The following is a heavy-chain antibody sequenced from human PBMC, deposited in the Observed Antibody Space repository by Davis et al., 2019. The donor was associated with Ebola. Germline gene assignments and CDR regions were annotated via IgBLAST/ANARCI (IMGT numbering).Heavy chain of an antibody. D-gene: IGHD6-13*01. CDR1: GFTFSDYY. J-gene: IGHJ6*03. V-gene: IGHV3-11*04. CDR3: ARDREDSSSWNQGDYYYYMDV. Sequence: PGGSLRLSCAASGFTFSDYYMSWIRQAPGKGLEWVSYISSSGSTIYYADSVKGRFTISRDNAKNSLYLQMNSLRAEDTAVYYCARDREDSSSWNQGDYYYYMDVWGKGTTVTVSS. CDR2: ISSSGSTI.